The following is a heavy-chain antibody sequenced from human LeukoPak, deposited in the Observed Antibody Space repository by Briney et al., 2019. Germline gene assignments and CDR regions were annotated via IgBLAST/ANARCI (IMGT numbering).Heavy chain of an antibody. CDR3: ARALTTLTYEGY. V-gene: IGHV3-23*01. Sequence: PGGSLRLSCAASGFTFSSYAMSWVRQAPGKGLEWVSAISGSGGSTYYADSVKGRFTISRDNSKNTLYVQMNSLRAEDTAVYYCARALTTLTYEGYWGQGTLVTVSS. CDR1: GFTFSSYA. CDR2: ISGSGGST. D-gene: IGHD1-1*01. J-gene: IGHJ4*02.